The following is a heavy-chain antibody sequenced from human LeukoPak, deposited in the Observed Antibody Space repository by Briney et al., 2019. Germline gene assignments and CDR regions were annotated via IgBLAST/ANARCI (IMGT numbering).Heavy chain of an antibody. Sequence: SETLSLTCAVYDGSFSGYYWTWIRQPPGKGLEWIGEVNSNKNTKYNSSLKSRGTISVDTSKNQFSLRLTSVPAADTAVYYCARGLARSSLPPHRKDLSYFDHWGQGTLVTVSS. CDR2: VNSNKNT. J-gene: IGHJ4*02. CDR3: ARGLARSSLPPHRKDLSYFDH. CDR1: DGSFSGYY. D-gene: IGHD6-6*01. V-gene: IGHV4-34*01.